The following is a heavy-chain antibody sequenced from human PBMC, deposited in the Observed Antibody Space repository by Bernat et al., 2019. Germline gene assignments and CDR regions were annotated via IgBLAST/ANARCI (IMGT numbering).Heavy chain of an antibody. Sequence: EVQLVESGGGLVQPGRSLRLSCTASGFTFGDYTMSWVRQAPGKGLEWVGFIRSKGFGETTEYAASVKGRFTISRDDSKSIAYLQMNRLKIEDTVVYDCTGDPYGCPWGVCSYCYYYMDVWGKGTTVTVSS. J-gene: IGHJ6*03. CDR3: TGDPYGCPWGVCSYCYYYMDV. CDR2: IRSKGFGETT. CDR1: GFTFGDYT. D-gene: IGHD3-10*01. V-gene: IGHV3-49*04.